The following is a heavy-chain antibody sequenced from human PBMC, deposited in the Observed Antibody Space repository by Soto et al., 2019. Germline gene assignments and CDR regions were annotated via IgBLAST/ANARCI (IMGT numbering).Heavy chain of an antibody. J-gene: IGHJ1*01. CDR1: GFTFSSYG. Sequence: QVQLVESGGGVVQPGRSLRLSCAASGFTFSSYGMHWVRQAPGKGLEWVAVISHDGRNKYFADSVKGRFTISRDNSQNTMYLQPNTLRPADTAMHSCARQLLAVSSCLRGTAGCGQGAPGSASA. CDR3: ARQLLAVSSCLRGTAG. V-gene: IGHV3-30*03. CDR2: ISHDGRNK. D-gene: IGHD6-19*01.